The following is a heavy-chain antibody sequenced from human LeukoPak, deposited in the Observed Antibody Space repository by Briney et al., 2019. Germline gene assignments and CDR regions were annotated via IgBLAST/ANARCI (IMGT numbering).Heavy chain of an antibody. CDR2: ISGSGGST. D-gene: IGHD1-26*01. CDR1: GFTFSSYA. Sequence: PGGSLRLSCAASGFTFSSYAMSWVRQAPGKGLEWVSAISGSGGSTYYADSVKGRFTISRDNSKNTLYLQMNSLRAEDTAVYYCANLHWELPFYYVYYWGQGTLVTVSS. V-gene: IGHV3-23*01. CDR3: ANLHWELPFYYVYY. J-gene: IGHJ4*02.